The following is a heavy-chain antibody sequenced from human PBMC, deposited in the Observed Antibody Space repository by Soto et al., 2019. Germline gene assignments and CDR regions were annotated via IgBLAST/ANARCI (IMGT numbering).Heavy chain of an antibody. CDR3: ARVPSLRFLEWFPSYGMDV. CDR1: GGSISSGDYY. V-gene: IGHV4-30-4*01. D-gene: IGHD3-3*01. CDR2: IYYSGST. J-gene: IGHJ6*02. Sequence: SETLSLTCTGSGGSISSGDYYWSWIRQPPGKGLEWIGYIYYSGSTYYNPSLKSRVTISVDTSKNQFSLKLSSVTAADTAVYYCARVPSLRFLEWFPSYGMDVWGQGTTVTVSS.